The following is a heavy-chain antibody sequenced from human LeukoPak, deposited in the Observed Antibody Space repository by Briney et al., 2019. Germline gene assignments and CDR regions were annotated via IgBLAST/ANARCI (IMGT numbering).Heavy chain of an antibody. CDR2: ISWNSGRI. Sequence: GGSLRLSCAASGLTFDDYAMHWVRQAPGKGLEWVSGISWNSGRIGYADSVKGRFTISRDNAKNSLYLQMNSLRAEDTAVYYCARVGGYSGYDSAFDIWGQGTMVTVSS. CDR3: ARVGGYSGYDSAFDI. V-gene: IGHV3-9*01. CDR1: GLTFDDYA. J-gene: IGHJ3*02. D-gene: IGHD5-12*01.